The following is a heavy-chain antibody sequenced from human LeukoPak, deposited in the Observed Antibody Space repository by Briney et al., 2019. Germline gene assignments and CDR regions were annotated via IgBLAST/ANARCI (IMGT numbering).Heavy chain of an antibody. D-gene: IGHD4-11*01. CDR1: GGSISSSSYY. J-gene: IGHJ6*02. Sequence: SETLSLTCTVSGGSISSSSYYWGWIRQPPGKGLEWIGSIYYSGSTYYNPSLKSRVTISVDTSKNQFSLKLSSVTAADTAVYYCARDLTVFGDYYYGMDVWGQGTTVTVSS. CDR3: ARDLTVFGDYYYGMDV. CDR2: IYYSGST. V-gene: IGHV4-39*02.